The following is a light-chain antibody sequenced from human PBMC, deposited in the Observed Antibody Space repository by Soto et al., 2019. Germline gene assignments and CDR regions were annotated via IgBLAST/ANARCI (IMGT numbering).Light chain of an antibody. Sequence: DVQMTQYPSSVSASVGDRVTFTCRASQDIGRWLAWYQQRPGKAPNLLIYGASSLQSGVPSRFSGSGFGTDFTLTISSLQPEDFATYYCQQANSFPITFGQGTRLEIK. CDR1: QDIGRW. CDR3: QQANSFPIT. J-gene: IGKJ5*01. CDR2: GAS. V-gene: IGKV1-12*01.